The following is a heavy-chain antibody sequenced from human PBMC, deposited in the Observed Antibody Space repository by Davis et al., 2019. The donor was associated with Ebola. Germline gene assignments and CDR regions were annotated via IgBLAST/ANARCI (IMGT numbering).Heavy chain of an antibody. Sequence: AASVKVSCKASGYTFTSYYMHWVRQAPGQGLEWMGIINPSGGSTSYAQKFQGRVTITADKSTSTAYMELSSLRSEDTAVYYCARVYDFWSGYYWSCWFDPWGQGTLVTVSS. V-gene: IGHV1-46*01. CDR1: GYTFTSYY. CDR2: INPSGGST. D-gene: IGHD3-3*01. J-gene: IGHJ5*02. CDR3: ARVYDFWSGYYWSCWFDP.